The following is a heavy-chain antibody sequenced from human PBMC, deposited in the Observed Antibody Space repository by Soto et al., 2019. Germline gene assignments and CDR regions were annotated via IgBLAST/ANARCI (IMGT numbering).Heavy chain of an antibody. J-gene: IGHJ4*02. D-gene: IGHD3-3*01. Sequence: PSETLSLTCTVSGGSISSYYWSWIRQPPGKGLEWIGYIYYSGSTNYNPSLKSRVTISVDTSKNQFSLKLSSVTAADTAVYYCARGYDFWSGYDQYPPYYFDYWGQGTLVTVSS. CDR1: GGSISSYY. V-gene: IGHV4-59*01. CDR2: IYYSGST. CDR3: ARGYDFWSGYDQYPPYYFDY.